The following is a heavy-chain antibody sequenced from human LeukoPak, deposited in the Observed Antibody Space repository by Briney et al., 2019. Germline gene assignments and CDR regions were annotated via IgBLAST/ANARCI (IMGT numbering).Heavy chain of an antibody. CDR3: ARNSLYSSSWYYGMDV. Sequence: SQTLSLTCTVSGGSISSGDYYWSWIRQPPGKGLEWIGYIYYSGSTYYNPSLKSRVTISVDTSKNQFSLKLSSVTAADTAVYYCARNSLYSSSWYYGMDVWGQGTTVTVSS. J-gene: IGHJ6*02. D-gene: IGHD6-13*01. CDR1: GGSISSGDYY. V-gene: IGHV4-30-4*01. CDR2: IYYSGST.